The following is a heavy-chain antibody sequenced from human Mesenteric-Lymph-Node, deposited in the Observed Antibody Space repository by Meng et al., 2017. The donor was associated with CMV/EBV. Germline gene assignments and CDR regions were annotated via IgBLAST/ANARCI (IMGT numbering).Heavy chain of an antibody. V-gene: IGHV4-59*01. CDR3: ARDSGYDLYYYYYYGMDV. J-gene: IGHJ6*02. D-gene: IGHD5-12*01. Sequence: SETLSLTCTVSGGPISSDYWTWIRQPPGKGLEWIGYIYYTGSTNYSPSLKSRVTISLDTSKNQFSLRLSSVTAADTAVYYCARDSGYDLYYYYYYGMDVWGQGTTVTVSS. CDR2: IYYTGST. CDR1: GGPISSDY.